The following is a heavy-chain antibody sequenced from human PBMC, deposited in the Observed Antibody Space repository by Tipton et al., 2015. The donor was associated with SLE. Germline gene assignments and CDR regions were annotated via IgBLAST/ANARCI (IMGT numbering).Heavy chain of an antibody. D-gene: IGHD1-26*01. CDR2: INYSGTT. CDR1: GDSISNINSY. J-gene: IGHJ3*02. Sequence: TLSLTCTVSGDSISNINSYWAWIRQPPGKGLEWIGNINYSGTTYSNPSLRSRVTLLVDTSKNQFSLKLSSVTAADTAVYYCARTLGAIAHTVYDAFDIWGQGKMVTVSS. V-gene: IGHV4-39*07. CDR3: ARTLGAIAHTVYDAFDI.